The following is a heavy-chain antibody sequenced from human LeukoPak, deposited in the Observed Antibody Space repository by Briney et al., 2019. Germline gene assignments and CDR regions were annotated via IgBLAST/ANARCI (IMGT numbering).Heavy chain of an antibody. V-gene: IGHV3-30*03. D-gene: IGHD3-10*01. CDR2: ISYDGSNK. J-gene: IGHJ4*02. CDR3: ARNYYGSGHFDY. Sequence: GGSLRLSCAASGFTFSSYGMHWVRQASGKGLEWVAVISYDGSNKYYADSVKGRFTISRDNSKNTLYLQMNSLRAEDTAVYYCARNYYGSGHFDYWGQGTLVTVSS. CDR1: GFTFSSYG.